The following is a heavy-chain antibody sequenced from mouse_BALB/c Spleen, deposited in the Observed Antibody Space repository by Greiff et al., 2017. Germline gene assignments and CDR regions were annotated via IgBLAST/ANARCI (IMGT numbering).Heavy chain of an antibody. CDR1: GFTFSSYG. CDR3: AIDLYYRGFYYAMDY. CDR2: INSNGGST. D-gene: IGHD2-12*01. Sequence: VQLKESGGGLVQPGGSLKLSCAASGFTFSSYGMSWVRQTPDKRLELVATINSNGGSTYYPDSVKGRFTISRDNAKNTLYLQMSSLKSEDTAMYYCAIDLYYRGFYYAMDYWGQGTSVTVSS. V-gene: IGHV5-6-3*01. J-gene: IGHJ4*01.